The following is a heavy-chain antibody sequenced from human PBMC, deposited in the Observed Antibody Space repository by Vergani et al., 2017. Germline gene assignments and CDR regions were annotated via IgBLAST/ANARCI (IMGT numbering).Heavy chain of an antibody. D-gene: IGHD2-2*01. J-gene: IGHJ5*02. CDR1: GFTFSSYG. CDR3: ARDGCISTSCYLIGWFDP. CDR2: IWYDGSNK. V-gene: IGHV3-33*01. Sequence: QVQLVESGGGVVQPGRSLRLSCAASGFTFSSYGMHWVRQAPGKGLEWVAVIWYDGSNKYYADSVKGRFTISRDNSKNTLYLQMNSLRAEDTAVYYCARDGCISTSCYLIGWFDPWGQGTLVTVSS.